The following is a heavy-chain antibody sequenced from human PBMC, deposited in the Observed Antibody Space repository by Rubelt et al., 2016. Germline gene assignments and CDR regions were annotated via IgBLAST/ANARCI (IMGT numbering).Heavy chain of an antibody. CDR2: IIPILGIA. CDR3: ARDDGKEVVNPLYYYYGMDV. V-gene: IGHV1-69*09. Sequence: QVQLVQSGAEVKKPGSSVKVSCKASGGTFSSYAISWVRQAPGQGLEWMGRIIPILGIANYAQKFQGRVSFSGEKSRGKACMELSRLGSEDTAVDYCARDDGKEVVNPLYYYYGMDVWGQGTTVTVSS. D-gene: IGHD2-21*01. J-gene: IGHJ6*02. CDR1: GGTFSSYA.